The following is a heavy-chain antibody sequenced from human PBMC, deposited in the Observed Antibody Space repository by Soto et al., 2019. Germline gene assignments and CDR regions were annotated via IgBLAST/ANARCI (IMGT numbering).Heavy chain of an antibody. Sequence: QVQLVESGGGVVQPGRSLRLSCAASGFTFSSYGMHWVRQAPGKGLEWVAVIWYDGSNKYYADSVKGRFTISRDNSKNTLYRQMNSLRAEDTAVYYCAREGDTAPFDYWGQGTLVTVSS. CDR2: IWYDGSNK. D-gene: IGHD5-18*01. CDR1: GFTFSSYG. V-gene: IGHV3-33*01. CDR3: AREGDTAPFDY. J-gene: IGHJ4*02.